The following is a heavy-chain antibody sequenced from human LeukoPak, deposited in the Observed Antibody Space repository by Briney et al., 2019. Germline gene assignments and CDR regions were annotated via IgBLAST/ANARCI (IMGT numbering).Heavy chain of an antibody. V-gene: IGHV3-23*01. CDR2: ISGSGDST. J-gene: IGHJ6*02. D-gene: IGHD1-14*01. CDR1: GFTFDTHT. Sequence: GGSLRLSCTGSGFTFDTHTLTWVRQAPGKGLEWVASISGSGDSTNYGDSVKGRFTISGDNFKRTVHLEMSNLRADDTAMYYCVRRAAVRGMDFWGLGTTVMVSS. CDR3: VRRAAVRGMDF.